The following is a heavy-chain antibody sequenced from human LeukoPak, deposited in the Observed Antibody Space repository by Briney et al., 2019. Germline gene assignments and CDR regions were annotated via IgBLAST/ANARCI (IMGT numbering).Heavy chain of an antibody. Sequence: GASVKVSCKASGYTFTSYDINWVRQATGQGLEWMGWMNPNSGNTGYAQKFQGRVTMTRNTSISTAYMELSSLRSDDTAVYYCARGRLGYYDFWSGYYHYYYYGMDVWGQGTTVTVSS. CDR1: GYTFTSYD. CDR3: ARGRLGYYDFWSGYYHYYYYGMDV. J-gene: IGHJ6*02. CDR2: MNPNSGNT. V-gene: IGHV1-8*01. D-gene: IGHD3-3*01.